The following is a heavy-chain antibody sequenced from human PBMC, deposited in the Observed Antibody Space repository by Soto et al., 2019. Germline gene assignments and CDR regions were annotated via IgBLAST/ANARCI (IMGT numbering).Heavy chain of an antibody. CDR1: GFTFTSSA. D-gene: IGHD3-9*01. CDR3: AASARYFDWSISAWAFDI. CDR2: IVVGSGNT. Sequence: SVKVSCKASGFTFTSSAMQWVRQARGQRLEWIGWIVVGSGNTNYAQKFQERVTITRDMSTSTAYMELSSLRSEDTAVYYCAASARYFDWSISAWAFDIWGQGTMLTVSS. V-gene: IGHV1-58*02. J-gene: IGHJ3*02.